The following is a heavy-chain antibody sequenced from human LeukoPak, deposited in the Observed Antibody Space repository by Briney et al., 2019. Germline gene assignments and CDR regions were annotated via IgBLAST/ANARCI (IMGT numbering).Heavy chain of an antibody. J-gene: IGHJ4*02. CDR1: GFTVSSNY. D-gene: IGHD3-10*01. Sequence: GGSLRLSCAASGFTVSSNYMSWVRQAPGKGLEWVGFIRSKAYGGTTEYAASVKGRFTISRDDSKSIAYLQMNSLKTEDTAVYYCTRAVSYSNVYYFDYWGQGTLVTVSS. CDR3: TRAVSYSNVYYFDY. CDR2: IRSKAYGGTT. V-gene: IGHV3-49*04.